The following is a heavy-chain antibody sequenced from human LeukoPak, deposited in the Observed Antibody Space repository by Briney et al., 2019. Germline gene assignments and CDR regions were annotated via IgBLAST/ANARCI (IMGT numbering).Heavy chain of an antibody. V-gene: IGHV3-53*01. CDR1: GFTVSSNY. Sequence: GGSLRLSCAASGFTVSSNYMSWVRQAPGKGLEWVSVIYSGGSTYYADSVKGRFTISRDNAKNSLYLQMNSLRAEDTAVYYCARAGLTVTDDAFDIWGQGTMVTVSS. D-gene: IGHD4-17*01. J-gene: IGHJ3*02. CDR3: ARAGLTVTDDAFDI. CDR2: IYSGGST.